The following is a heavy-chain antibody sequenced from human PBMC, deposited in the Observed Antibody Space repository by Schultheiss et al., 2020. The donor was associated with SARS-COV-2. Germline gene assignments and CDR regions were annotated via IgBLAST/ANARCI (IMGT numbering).Heavy chain of an antibody. CDR2: IYYSGST. CDR1: GGSISSYY. Sequence: SQTLSLTCTVSGGSISSYYWSWIRQPPGKGLEWIGYIYYSGSTNYNPSLKSRVTISVDTSKNQFSLKLSSVTAADTAVYYCAKDQRLRFLEWLSFDYWGQGTLVTVSS. CDR3: AKDQRLRFLEWLSFDY. D-gene: IGHD3-3*01. V-gene: IGHV4-59*12. J-gene: IGHJ4*02.